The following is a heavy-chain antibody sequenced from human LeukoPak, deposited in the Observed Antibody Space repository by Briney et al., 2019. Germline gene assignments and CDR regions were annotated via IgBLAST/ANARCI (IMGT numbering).Heavy chain of an antibody. CDR1: GFTFSSYA. Sequence: GGSLRLSCAASGFTFSSYAMSWVRQAPGKGLEWVSGISGGGGSTYYADSVKGRFTISRDNSKNTLYLQINSLRAEDTAVYYCANLVGATSADYWGQGTLVTVSS. D-gene: IGHD1-26*01. J-gene: IGHJ4*02. CDR2: ISGGGGST. V-gene: IGHV3-23*01. CDR3: ANLVGATSADY.